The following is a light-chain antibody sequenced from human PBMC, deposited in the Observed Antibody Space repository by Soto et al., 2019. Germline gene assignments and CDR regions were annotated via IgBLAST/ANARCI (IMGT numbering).Light chain of an antibody. Sequence: ALTQPASVSGSPGQSITLSCTGTTSDVGGYNYVSWYQQHPGKAPKLMIYEVSNRPSGVSNRFSGSKSGNTASLTISGLQADDEADYYCTSYTISSTLVFGGGTKLTVL. CDR3: TSYTISSTLV. J-gene: IGLJ2*01. V-gene: IGLV2-14*01. CDR2: EVS. CDR1: TSDVGGYNY.